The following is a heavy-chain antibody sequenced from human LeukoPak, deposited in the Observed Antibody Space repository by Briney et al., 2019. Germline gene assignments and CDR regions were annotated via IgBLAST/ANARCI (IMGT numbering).Heavy chain of an antibody. CDR1: GGSISSYY. J-gene: IGHJ4*02. CDR3: ARLDAYGSNTAFDY. CDR2: IYYSGST. Sequence: SETLSLTCTVSGGSISSYYWSWVRQPPGKGLEWIGYIYYSGSTNYNPSLKSRVTISVDTSKNQFSLKLSSVTAAGTAVYYCARLDAYGSNTAFDYWGQGTLVTVSS. V-gene: IGHV4-59*08. D-gene: IGHD3-10*01.